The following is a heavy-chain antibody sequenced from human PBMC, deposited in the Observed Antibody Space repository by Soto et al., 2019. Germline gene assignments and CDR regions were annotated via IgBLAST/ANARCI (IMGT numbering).Heavy chain of an antibody. D-gene: IGHD2-21*01. CDR3: ATEHNASRSFDY. CDR2: TGISGRTT. Sequence: EVQLLDSGGGLVQPGESLRLSCAASGFTITSSAMSWVRQAPGKGLEWVSSTGISGRTTYYTDSVKGGFTVSRDDSKTTLDHQVIGLRAEDTAVYYCATEHNASRSFDYWGEGAAVTVAS. J-gene: IGHJ4*02. V-gene: IGHV3-23*01. CDR1: GFTITSSA.